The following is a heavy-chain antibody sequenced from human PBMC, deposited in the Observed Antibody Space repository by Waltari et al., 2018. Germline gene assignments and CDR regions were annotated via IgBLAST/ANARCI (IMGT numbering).Heavy chain of an antibody. J-gene: IGHJ4*02. CDR2: IIPILGIA. D-gene: IGHD6-19*01. CDR3: ARGYSSGWLVDY. CDR1: GGTFSSYT. Sequence: QVQLVQSGAEVKKPGSSVKVSCKASGGTFSSYTISWVRQAPGQGLEWMGRIIPILGIANYAQKFQGRVTITADKSTSTAYMELSSLRSEDTAVYYCARGYSSGWLVDYWGQGTLVTVSS. V-gene: IGHV1-69*02.